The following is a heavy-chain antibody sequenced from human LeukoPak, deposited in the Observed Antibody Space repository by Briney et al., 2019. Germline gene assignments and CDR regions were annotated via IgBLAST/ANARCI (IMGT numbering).Heavy chain of an antibody. CDR1: GGTFSSYA. V-gene: IGHV1-69*04. J-gene: IGHJ4*02. D-gene: IGHD2-15*01. CDR3: ATQGVAVLRGSYFDY. CDR2: IIPIIGIA. Sequence: GASVKVSCKASGGTFSSYAIGWVRQAPGQGLEWMGRIIPIIGIANYAQKFQGRVTITADKSTSTAYMELSSLRSEDTAVYYCATQGVAVLRGSYFDYWGQGTLVTVSS.